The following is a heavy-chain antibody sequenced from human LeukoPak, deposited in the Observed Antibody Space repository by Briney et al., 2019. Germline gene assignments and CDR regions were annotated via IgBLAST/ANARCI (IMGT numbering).Heavy chain of an antibody. V-gene: IGHV3-23*01. D-gene: IGHD3-10*01. J-gene: IGHJ4*02. CDR3: AKDYQRYYYGSGSYWDY. Sequence: GGSLRLSCAASGFTFSSYVMSWVRPATGKGLEWFSAIRGSGGRTYYADSVKGRFAISRDNSKNTLYLQMNSLRAEDTAVYYCAKDYQRYYYGSGSYWDYWGQGTLVTVAS. CDR2: IRGSGGRT. CDR1: GFTFSSYV.